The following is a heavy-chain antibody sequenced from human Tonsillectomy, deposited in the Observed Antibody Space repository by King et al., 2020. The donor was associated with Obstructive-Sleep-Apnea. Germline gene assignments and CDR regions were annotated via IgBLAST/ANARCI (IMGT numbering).Heavy chain of an antibody. CDR2: ISWNSGSI. D-gene: IGHD5-12*01. J-gene: IGHJ4*02. V-gene: IGHV3-9*01. CDR3: AKALGGYDRYYFDY. Sequence: VQLVESGGGLVQPGRSLRLSCAASGFTFDDYAMHWVRQAPGKGLEWVSGISWNSGSIGYADSVKGRFTISRDNAKNSLYLQMNSLRAEDTALYYCAKALGGYDRYYFDYWGQGTLVTVSS. CDR1: GFTFDDYA.